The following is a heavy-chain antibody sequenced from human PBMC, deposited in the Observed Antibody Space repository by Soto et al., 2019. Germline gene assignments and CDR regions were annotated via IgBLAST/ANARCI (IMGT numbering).Heavy chain of an antibody. CDR2: IYYSGST. J-gene: IGHJ4*02. V-gene: IGHV4-59*01. Sequence: PSETLSLTCTVSGGSISSYYWSWIRQPPGKGLEWIGYIYYSGSTNYNPSLKSRVTISVDTSKNQFSLKLSSVTAADTAVYYCARAYSSQYFDYWGQGTLVTVSS. D-gene: IGHD1-26*01. CDR3: ARAYSSQYFDY. CDR1: GGSISSYY.